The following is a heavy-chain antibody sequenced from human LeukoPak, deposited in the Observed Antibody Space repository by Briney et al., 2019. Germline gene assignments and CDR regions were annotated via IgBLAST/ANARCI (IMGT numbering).Heavy chain of an antibody. CDR2: ISAYNGNT. J-gene: IGHJ4*02. D-gene: IGHD4-17*01. Sequence: ASVKVSCKASGYTFTGYYMHWVRQAPGQGLEWMGWISAYNGNTNYAQKLQGRVTMATDTSTSTAYLELRSLRSDDTAVYYCARDHGYGDYGTPFWGQGTLVTVSS. CDR3: ARDHGYGDYGTPF. CDR1: GYTFTGYY. V-gene: IGHV1-18*04.